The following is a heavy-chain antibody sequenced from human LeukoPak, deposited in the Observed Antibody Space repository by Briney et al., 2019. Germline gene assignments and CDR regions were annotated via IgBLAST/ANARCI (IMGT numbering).Heavy chain of an antibody. CDR2: ISYDGSKT. V-gene: IGHV3-30*18. D-gene: IGHD3-10*01. J-gene: IGHJ4*02. Sequence: QAGGSLRLSCAASGFTFSSYAMHWVRQAPGKGLEWVAFISYDGSKTYYPDFVKRRFTISRDDSKNTLYLQMNSLRAEDTAVYYCAQWAAVRGIITPLDYWGQGTLVTVSS. CDR1: GFTFSSYA. CDR3: AQWAAVRGIITPLDY.